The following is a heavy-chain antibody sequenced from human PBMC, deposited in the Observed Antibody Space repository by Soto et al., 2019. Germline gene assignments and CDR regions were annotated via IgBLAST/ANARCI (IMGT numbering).Heavy chain of an antibody. CDR3: AERMDV. CDR2: IYYSGST. CDR1: SGSISSSSYY. J-gene: IGHJ6*02. V-gene: IGHV4-39*01. Sequence: RSLTCTVSSGSISSSSYYWGWIRQPPGKGLEWIGSIYYSGSTYYNPSLKSRVTISVETSKNHISLKLSSVTAADTAVYYCAERMDVWGQGTTVTVSS.